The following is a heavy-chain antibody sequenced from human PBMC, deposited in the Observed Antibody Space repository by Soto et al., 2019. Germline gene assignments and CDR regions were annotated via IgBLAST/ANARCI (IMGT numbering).Heavy chain of an antibody. Sequence: EVQLLESGGGLIQPGESLRLSCAASGFTFRSYAMGWVRQAPGKGLEWVSMISGSAGTTYYSDSVKGRFTVSRDNSKDTLYLQMNSLRAEDSALYYCAKRGESYSQYAAINFDSWGRGTLVTVSS. CDR3: AKRGESYSQYAAINFDS. D-gene: IGHD3-10*01. CDR1: GFTFRSYA. V-gene: IGHV3-23*01. CDR2: ISGSAGTT. J-gene: IGHJ4*02.